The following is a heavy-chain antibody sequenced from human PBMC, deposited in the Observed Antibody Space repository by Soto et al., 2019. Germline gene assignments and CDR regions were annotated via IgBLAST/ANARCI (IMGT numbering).Heavy chain of an antibody. J-gene: IGHJ4*02. D-gene: IGHD4-4*01. Sequence: QVPLVQSGAEVKKPGASVKVSCKASGYTFTSDYMNWVRQAPGQGLEWMGIINPSGGSTSYAQKFQGRVTMTGDASTGTVYMELTSLRSDDTAVYYCARSVTADYWGQGTLVTVSS. CDR3: ARSVTADY. CDR1: GYTFTSDY. CDR2: INPSGGST. V-gene: IGHV1-46*03.